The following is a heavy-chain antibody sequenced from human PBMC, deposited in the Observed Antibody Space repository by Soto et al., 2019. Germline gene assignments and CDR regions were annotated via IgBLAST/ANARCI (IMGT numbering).Heavy chain of an antibody. Sequence: GASVKVSCKASGYTFTSYAMHWVRQAPGQRLEWMGCINAGNGKTKYSQKFQGRVTMTKDTSTDTAYMELSSLRSEDTAVYYCATDGYNWKVVGYWGQGTLVTVSS. V-gene: IGHV1-3*01. CDR2: INAGNGKT. D-gene: IGHD1-20*01. J-gene: IGHJ4*02. CDR3: ATDGYNWKVVGY. CDR1: GYTFTSYA.